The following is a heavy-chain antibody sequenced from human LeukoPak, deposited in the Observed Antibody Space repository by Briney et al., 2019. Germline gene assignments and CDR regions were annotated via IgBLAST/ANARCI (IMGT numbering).Heavy chain of an antibody. D-gene: IGHD2/OR15-2a*01. CDR1: GDTLSELP. CDR2: FDPEKSER. J-gene: IGHJ4*02. Sequence: ASVKVSCKVSGDTLSELPMHWVRQAPGKGLEWMGGFDPEKSERIYAQNLRGRVTMTEETSTDTAFLELSSLTSEDTAVYYCATGNSLEYCKGGRCFNYWGQGTQVIVSS. CDR3: ATGNSLEYCKGGRCFNY. V-gene: IGHV1-24*01.